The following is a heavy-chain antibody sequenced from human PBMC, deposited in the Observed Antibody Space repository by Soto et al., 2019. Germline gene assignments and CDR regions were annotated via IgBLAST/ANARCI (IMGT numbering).Heavy chain of an antibody. CDR3: ARRGVVNGSYSEFDS. V-gene: IGHV5-51*01. CDR2: IYPGDSDT. Sequence: PGESLKISCKGSGYSFSNYWIGWVRRMPGKGLEWMGIIYPGDSDTRYSPSFQGQVSITADQSISTAYLQWSSLKASDTATYYCARRGVVNGSYSEFDSWGQGTMGTVS. D-gene: IGHD1-26*01. CDR1: GYSFSNYW. J-gene: IGHJ4*02.